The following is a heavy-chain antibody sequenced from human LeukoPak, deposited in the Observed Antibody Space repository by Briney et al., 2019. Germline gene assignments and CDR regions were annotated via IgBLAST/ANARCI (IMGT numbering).Heavy chain of an antibody. CDR3: ARTDLRGVDY. CDR1: GFTFSSYT. CDR2: ISSNGGST. V-gene: IGHV3-64*01. Sequence: GGSLRLSCAASGFTFSSYTMHWVRQAPGKGLEYVSAISSNGGSTYYANSVKGRFTISRDNSKNTLYLQMGSLRAEDMAVYYCARTDLRGVDYWGQGTLVTVSS. D-gene: IGHD3-10*01. J-gene: IGHJ4*02.